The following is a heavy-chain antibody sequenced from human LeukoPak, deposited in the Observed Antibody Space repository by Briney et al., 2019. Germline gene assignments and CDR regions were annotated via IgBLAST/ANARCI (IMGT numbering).Heavy chain of an antibody. CDR2: IFYDGSYK. CDR3: TKDEYYNDSDGFESVAAFAI. J-gene: IGHJ3*02. Sequence: PGGSLRLSCAASGFTFSNYGMHWVRQAPGKGLEWVAVIFYDGSYKYNEDSVKGRFTVSRDTSKNTLFLQMNSLRPEDTAVYYCTKDEYYNDSDGFESVAAFAIWGQGTMVTVSS. V-gene: IGHV3-30*18. CDR1: GFTFSNYG. D-gene: IGHD3-22*01.